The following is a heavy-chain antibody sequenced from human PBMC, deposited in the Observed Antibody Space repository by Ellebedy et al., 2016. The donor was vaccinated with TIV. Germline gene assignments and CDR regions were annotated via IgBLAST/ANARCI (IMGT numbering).Heavy chain of an antibody. CDR3: ATDRGERGLLSFFDF. J-gene: IGHJ4*01. CDR2: ITSDILDM. CDR1: GFNFSTYR. Sequence: GESLKISCTASGFNFSTYRVNWVRQAPGRGLEWVSSITSDILDMTYRDSVKGRFTISRDNAKNSLSLQMDNLRAEDTAVYYCATDRGERGLLSFFDFWGQGTGVTVST. D-gene: IGHD2/OR15-2a*01. V-gene: IGHV3-21*01.